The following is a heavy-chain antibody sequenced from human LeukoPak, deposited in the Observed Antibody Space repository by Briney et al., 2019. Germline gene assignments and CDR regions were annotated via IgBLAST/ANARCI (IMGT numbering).Heavy chain of an antibody. CDR2: IYTSGST. Sequence: SETLSLTCTVSGGSISSYQWNWIRQPAGKGLEWIGRIYTSGSTNYNPSLKSRVTMSVDTSKNQFSLKLSSVTAADTAVYYCARQNYDEVNYYYYGLDVWGQGTTVTVSS. D-gene: IGHD3-3*01. J-gene: IGHJ6*02. CDR1: GGSISSYQ. V-gene: IGHV4-4*07. CDR3: ARQNYDEVNYYYYGLDV.